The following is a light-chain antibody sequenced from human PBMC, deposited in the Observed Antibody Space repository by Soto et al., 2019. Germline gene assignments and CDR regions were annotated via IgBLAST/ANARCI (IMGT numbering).Light chain of an antibody. CDR2: EVN. CDR3: NSYSGSNNFVV. J-gene: IGLJ1*01. Sequence: VLTQPPSASGSPGQSVTISCTGTSCDVGGYDYVSWYQQHPGKAPELIIYEVNKRPSGVPDRFSGSKSGNTASLTVSGLQAEDEADYYCNSYSGSNNFVVFGTGTKVTVL. CDR1: SCDVGGYDY. V-gene: IGLV2-8*01.